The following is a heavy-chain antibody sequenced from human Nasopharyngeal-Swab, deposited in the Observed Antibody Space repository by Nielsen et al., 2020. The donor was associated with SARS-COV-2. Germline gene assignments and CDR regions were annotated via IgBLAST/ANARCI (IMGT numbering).Heavy chain of an antibody. CDR3: ARQADFWSGYVMALDY. Sequence: GASLKISCKGSGYSFTSYWIGWVRQMPGKVLEWMGIIYPGDSDTRYSPSFQGQVTISADKSISTAYLQWSSLKASDTAMYYCARQADFWSGYVMALDYWGQGTLVTVSS. V-gene: IGHV5-51*01. D-gene: IGHD3-3*01. J-gene: IGHJ4*02. CDR1: GYSFTSYW. CDR2: IYPGDSDT.